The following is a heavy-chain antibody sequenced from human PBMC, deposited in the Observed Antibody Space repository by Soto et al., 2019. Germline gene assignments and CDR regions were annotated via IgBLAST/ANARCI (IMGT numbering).Heavy chain of an antibody. J-gene: IGHJ4*02. CDR3: AKGGRKWLVTSDFNY. Sequence: VQLVESGGGVVQPGRSLRLSCAASGFTFSDYAMHWVRQAPGKGLEWVAVVSHDGRNTHYADSVKGRFTISRDSSKNTASLEMPSLRAEDTAVYYCAKGGRKWLVTSDFNYWGQGALVTVSS. CDR1: GFTFSDYA. CDR2: VSHDGRNT. V-gene: IGHV3-30*18. D-gene: IGHD6-19*01.